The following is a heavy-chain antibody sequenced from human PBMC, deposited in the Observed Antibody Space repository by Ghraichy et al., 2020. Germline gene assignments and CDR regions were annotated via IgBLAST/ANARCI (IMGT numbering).Heavy chain of an antibody. CDR1: GFIFSSFS. D-gene: IGHD2-21*02. Sequence: GGSLRLSCVASGFIFSSFSMNWVRQAPGKGLEWVSFISGTTDYTFYADSVRGRFTVSRDNAQNSLYLQMSGLRADDTAVYYCVRGVTDFWGPGPLVTVSS. CDR2: ISGTTDYT. V-gene: IGHV3-21*01. CDR3: VRGVTDF. J-gene: IGHJ4*02.